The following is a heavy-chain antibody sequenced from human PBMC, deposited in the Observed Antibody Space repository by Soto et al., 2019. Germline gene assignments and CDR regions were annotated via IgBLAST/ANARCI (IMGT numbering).Heavy chain of an antibody. CDR2: IYHTGST. J-gene: IGHJ4*02. Sequence: SETLSLTCAVSGASISSNFWCSWVRQPPGKGLEWIGEIYHTGSTIYNPSLKSRVTISVDKSKNQVSLKVSSVTAADTATFYCARRTDGYPYFDYWGLGTLVTVSS. CDR3: ARRTDGYPYFDY. V-gene: IGHV4-4*02. D-gene: IGHD5-12*01. CDR1: GASISSNFW.